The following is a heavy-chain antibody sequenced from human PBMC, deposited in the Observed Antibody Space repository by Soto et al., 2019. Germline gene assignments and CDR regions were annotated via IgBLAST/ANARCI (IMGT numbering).Heavy chain of an antibody. CDR3: AKDMQRSSSAYYYYGMDV. Sequence: GGSLRLSCAASGFTFDDYTMHWVRQAPGKGLEWVSLISWDGGSTYYADSVKGRFTISRDNSKNSLYLQMNSLRTEDTALYYCAKDMQRSSSAYYYYGMDVWGQGTTVTVSS. CDR2: ISWDGGST. J-gene: IGHJ6*02. CDR1: GFTFDDYT. D-gene: IGHD6-6*01. V-gene: IGHV3-43*01.